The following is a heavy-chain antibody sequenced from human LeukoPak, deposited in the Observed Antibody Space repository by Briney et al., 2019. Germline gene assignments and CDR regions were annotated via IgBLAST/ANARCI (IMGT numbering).Heavy chain of an antibody. J-gene: IGHJ6*02. V-gene: IGHV5-51*01. Sequence: GEPLKISCKGSGYTFTYYWIAWVRQMPGKGLEWVGTIYPGDSDTRYSPSFQGQVTISADKSISTAYLQWSSLKASDTAMYYCARPSKSHYYYYDMDVWGQGTTVTVSS. CDR2: IYPGDSDT. CDR1: GYTFTYYW. CDR3: ARPSKSHYYYYDMDV.